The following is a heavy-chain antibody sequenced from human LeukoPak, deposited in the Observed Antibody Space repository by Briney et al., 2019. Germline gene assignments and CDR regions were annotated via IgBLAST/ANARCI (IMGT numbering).Heavy chain of an antibody. CDR1: GGPISGYY. J-gene: IGHJ4*02. Sequence: SETLSLTCTASGGPISGYYRIWIRQPPGKGLEWIGNIYNSGSTYYNPSLKSRVTISIDTSKNQFSLKLSSVTAADTAVYYCARRRPDTSMVDYWGQGTLVLVSS. V-gene: IGHV4-59*08. CDR2: IYNSGST. D-gene: IGHD5-18*01. CDR3: ARRRPDTSMVDY.